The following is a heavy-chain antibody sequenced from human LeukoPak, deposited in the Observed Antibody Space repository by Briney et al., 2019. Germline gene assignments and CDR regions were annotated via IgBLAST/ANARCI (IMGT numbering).Heavy chain of an antibody. V-gene: IGHV3-23*01. Sequence: GGSLRLSCAASGFIFSSYAMSWVRQAPGKGLEWVSYGGSGGSTYYADSVKGRFTVSRDNSKSTMYLQKNSLTAEDTAVYYCAKMRGQYYHSYYMDAWGKGTTVTVSS. CDR3: AKMRGQYYHSYYMDA. CDR1: GFIFSSYA. CDR2: GGSGGST. J-gene: IGHJ6*03. D-gene: IGHD6-25*01.